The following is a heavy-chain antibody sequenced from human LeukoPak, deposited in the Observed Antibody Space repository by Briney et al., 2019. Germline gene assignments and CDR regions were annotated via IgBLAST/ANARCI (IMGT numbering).Heavy chain of an antibody. CDR2: ITPILGIA. CDR1: GGTFSSYA. D-gene: IGHD3-22*01. CDR3: ASQDSSGYYLIDY. Sequence: SVKVFCKACGGTFSSYALSWVRQAPGRGLEGIVGITPILGIANYAQDLQGRVTITAAKSTNTAYMELSSLRSEDTAVYYCASQDSSGYYLIDYWGQGTLVTVSS. J-gene: IGHJ4*02. V-gene: IGHV1-69*10.